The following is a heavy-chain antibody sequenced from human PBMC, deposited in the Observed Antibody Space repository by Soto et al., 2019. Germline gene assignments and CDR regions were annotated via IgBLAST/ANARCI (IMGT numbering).Heavy chain of an antibody. CDR1: GFFFNTYA. CDR2: ISNDETKK. Sequence: QVQLVESGGGVVQPGRSLRLSCAASGFFFNTYAIHWVRQAPGKGLEWVAVISNDETKKYFADSVKGRVSIFRDSSKNTLFLQMNSLRPEDTAMYYCAKTRTIFGVVSRHYFDYWGQGTLVTVSS. J-gene: IGHJ4*02. D-gene: IGHD3-3*01. V-gene: IGHV3-30-3*02. CDR3: AKTRTIFGVVSRHYFDY.